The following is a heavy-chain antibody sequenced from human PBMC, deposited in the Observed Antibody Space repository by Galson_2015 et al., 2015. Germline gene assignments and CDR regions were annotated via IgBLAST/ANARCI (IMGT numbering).Heavy chain of an antibody. V-gene: IGHV3-23*01. CDR3: AKSVQGVFIYYLDY. CDR2: ISGSGGRA. CDR1: GFSFSSYA. Sequence: SLRLSCAASGFSFSSYAMSWVRQAPGKGLEWVSAISGSGGRAYYADSVKGRFAISRDNSKNTLYLQMNSLRAEDTAVYYCAKSVQGVFIYYLDYWGQGTLVTVSS. D-gene: IGHD3-10*01. J-gene: IGHJ4*02.